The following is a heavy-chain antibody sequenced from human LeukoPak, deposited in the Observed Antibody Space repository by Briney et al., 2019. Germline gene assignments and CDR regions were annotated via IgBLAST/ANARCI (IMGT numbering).Heavy chain of an antibody. CDR3: ANLNMITFGGVHDY. J-gene: IGHJ4*02. CDR2: IYYSGST. D-gene: IGHD3-16*01. Sequence: PSETLSLTCSVSGGSMNSYYWGWIRQPPGKGLEWIGSIYYSGSTYYNPSLKSRVTISVDTSKNQFSLKLSSVTAADTAVYYCANLNMITFGGVHDYWGQGTLVTVSS. CDR1: GGSMNSYY. V-gene: IGHV4-39*01.